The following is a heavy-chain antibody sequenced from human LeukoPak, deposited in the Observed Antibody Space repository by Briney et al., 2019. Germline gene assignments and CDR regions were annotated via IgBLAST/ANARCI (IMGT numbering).Heavy chain of an antibody. D-gene: IGHD3-22*01. V-gene: IGHV3-21*01. Sequence: GSLRVSRAASGFTFSDYSMNWVRQDPGEGLEWVSSISTSRGYIYYADSVKGRFTISRDNAKNSLYLQMNSLRAEDTAVYYCARVGDSSGYFHDAFEFYRRGTIDSLSS. J-gene: IGHJ3*01. CDR3: ARVGDSSGYFHDAFEF. CDR1: GFTFSDYS. CDR2: ISTSRGYI.